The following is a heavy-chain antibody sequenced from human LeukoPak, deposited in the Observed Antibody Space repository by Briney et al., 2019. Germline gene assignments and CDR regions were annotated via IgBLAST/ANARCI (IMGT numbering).Heavy chain of an antibody. CDR2: INQDGSEK. Sequence: GGSLRLSCAVSGFPFSTFWMSWVRQAPGKGLEWVANINQDGSEKYYVDSVRGRFAISRDNAKNSLYLQMNSLRAEDTAVYYCARDGENRDFDYWGQGTLVTVSS. D-gene: IGHD1-14*01. CDR1: GFPFSTFW. V-gene: IGHV3-7*01. CDR3: ARDGENRDFDY. J-gene: IGHJ4*02.